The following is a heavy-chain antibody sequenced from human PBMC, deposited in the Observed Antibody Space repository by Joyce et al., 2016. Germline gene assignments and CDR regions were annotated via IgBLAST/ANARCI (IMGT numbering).Heavy chain of an antibody. CDR1: GYSFANYW. J-gene: IGHJ4*02. Sequence: EVQLVQSGAEVKELGESLKISCQGSGYSFANYWIAWVRQMPGKGLEWMGVTYPGYSKTKYDASFRGQVTISADRSAADLQWGTLKVSDTAMYYCVRLGYCSGATCYQYYIDFWGQGTLVTVSS. CDR3: VRLGYCSGATCYQYYIDF. CDR2: TYPGYSKT. D-gene: IGHD2-15*01. V-gene: IGHV5-51*01.